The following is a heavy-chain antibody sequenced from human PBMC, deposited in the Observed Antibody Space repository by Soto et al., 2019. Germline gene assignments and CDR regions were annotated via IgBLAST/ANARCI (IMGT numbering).Heavy chain of an antibody. CDR1: GGSISSSRYY. CDR2: IYYSGST. V-gene: IGHV4-39*01. D-gene: IGHD3-10*01. Sequence: SETLSLTCTVSGGSISSSRYYWGWIRQPPGKGLEWIGSIYYSGSTYYNPSLKSRVTISVDTSKNQFSLKLSSVTAADTAVYYCARHGGYSGSHDAFDIWGQGTMVTVSS. J-gene: IGHJ3*02. CDR3: ARHGGYSGSHDAFDI.